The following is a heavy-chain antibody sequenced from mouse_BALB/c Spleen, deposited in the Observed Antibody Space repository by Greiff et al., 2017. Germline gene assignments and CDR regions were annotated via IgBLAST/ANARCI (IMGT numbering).Heavy chain of an antibody. V-gene: IGHV3-2*02. Sequence: EVQRVESGPGLVKPSQSLSLTCTVTGYSITSDYAWTWIRQFPGNKLEWMGYISYSGSTSYNPSLKSRISITRDTSKNQFFLQLNSVTTEDTATYYCSTVVASYWYFDVWGAGTTVTVSS. J-gene: IGHJ1*01. CDR1: GYSITSDYA. D-gene: IGHD1-1*01. CDR3: STVVASYWYFDV. CDR2: ISYSGST.